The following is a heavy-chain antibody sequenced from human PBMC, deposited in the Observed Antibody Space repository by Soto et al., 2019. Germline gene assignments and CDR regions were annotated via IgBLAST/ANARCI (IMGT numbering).Heavy chain of an antibody. CDR3: AKDFDTAMVGYFDY. CDR2: IIGSGGST. CDR1: GFTFSSYA. V-gene: IGHV3-23*01. Sequence: GGSLRLSCAASGFTFSSYAMSWVRQAPGKGMEWVSAIIGSGGSTYYADSVKGRFTLSRDNSKNTLYLQMNSLRAEDTAVYYCAKDFDTAMVGYFDYWGQGTLVTVSS. D-gene: IGHD5-18*01. J-gene: IGHJ4*02.